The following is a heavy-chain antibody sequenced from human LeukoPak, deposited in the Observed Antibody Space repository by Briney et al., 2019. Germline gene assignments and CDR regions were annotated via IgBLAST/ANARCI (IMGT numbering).Heavy chain of an antibody. J-gene: IGHJ4*02. CDR2: ISSSGSTI. Sequence: GGSLRLSCAASGFTFSDYYMSWIRQAPGKGLEWVSYISSSGSTIYYADSVKGRFTISRDNAKNSLYLQMNSLRAEDTAVYYCAKVYYGSGSAYYFDYWGQGTLVTVSS. CDR1: GFTFSDYY. D-gene: IGHD3-10*01. V-gene: IGHV3-11*01. CDR3: AKVYYGSGSAYYFDY.